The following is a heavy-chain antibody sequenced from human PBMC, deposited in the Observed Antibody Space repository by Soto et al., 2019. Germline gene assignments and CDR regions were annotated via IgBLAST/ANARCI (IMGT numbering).Heavy chain of an antibody. CDR2: ISGRGSST. CDR1: GFRFSSYA. V-gene: IGHV3-23*01. J-gene: IGHJ4*02. D-gene: IGHD6-13*01. CDR3: AKVRGNIAAALDY. Sequence: GGSLRLSCEASGFRFSSYAMTWVRQAPGKGLEWVSAISGRGSSTYYAHSVKGRFTISRNSSNNTLYLQMHSLRAEDTAVYYCAKVRGNIAAALDYWGQGILVTVSS.